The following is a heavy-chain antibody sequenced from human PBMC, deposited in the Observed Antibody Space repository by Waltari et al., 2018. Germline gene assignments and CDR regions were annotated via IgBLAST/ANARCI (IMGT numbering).Heavy chain of an antibody. V-gene: IGHV4-61*02. J-gene: IGHJ4*02. CDR2: IYTSGST. CDR3: ARGSWMANNFDY. CDR1: GGSISSGSYY. Sequence: QVQLQESGPGLVKPSQTLSLTCTVSGGSISSGSYYWSWIRQPAGKGLEWFGRIYTSGSTNYNPSLKRRVTISIDTSKNQFSLNLSSLTAADTAVYYCARGSWMANNFDYWGQGTLVTVSS. D-gene: IGHD5-12*01.